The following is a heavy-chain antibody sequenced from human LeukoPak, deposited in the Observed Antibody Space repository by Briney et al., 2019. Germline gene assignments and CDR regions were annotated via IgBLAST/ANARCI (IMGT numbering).Heavy chain of an antibody. V-gene: IGHV3-48*01. D-gene: IGHD3-22*01. Sequence: GGSLRLSCAASGFTFSSHSMNWVRQASGKGLEWVSYISSSSSTIYYADSVKGRFTISRDNAKNSLYLQMNSLRAEDTAVYYCARGAYYYEDWGQGTLVTVSS. J-gene: IGHJ4*02. CDR3: ARGAYYYED. CDR1: GFTFSSHS. CDR2: ISSSSSTI.